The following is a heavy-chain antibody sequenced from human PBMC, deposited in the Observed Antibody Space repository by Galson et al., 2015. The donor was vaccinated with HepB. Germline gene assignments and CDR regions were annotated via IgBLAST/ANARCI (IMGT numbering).Heavy chain of an antibody. J-gene: IGHJ4*02. D-gene: IGHD1-26*01. CDR3: ARHVLWHGGSYSWVVDY. CDR2: IDPSDSYT. Sequence: QSGAEVKKPGESLRISCKGSGYSFTSYWISWVRQMPGKGLEWMGRIDPSDSYTNYSPSFQGHVTISADKSISTAYLQWSSLKASDTAMYYCARHVLWHGGSYSWVVDYWGQGTLVTVSS. V-gene: IGHV5-10-1*01. CDR1: GYSFTSYW.